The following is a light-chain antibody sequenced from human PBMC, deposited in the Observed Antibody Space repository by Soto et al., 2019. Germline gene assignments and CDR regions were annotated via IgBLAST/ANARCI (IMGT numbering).Light chain of an antibody. Sequence: EIVMTQSPVTLSVSPGERATLSCRASQSVRSNLAWYQQKPGQAPSLLIYGAFTRATGIPTRFSGTGSGTEFTLTISRLEPEDFAVYYCQQEDRTLGQGTKVDIK. CDR2: GAF. CDR3: QQEDRT. V-gene: IGKV3-15*01. J-gene: IGKJ1*01. CDR1: QSVRSN.